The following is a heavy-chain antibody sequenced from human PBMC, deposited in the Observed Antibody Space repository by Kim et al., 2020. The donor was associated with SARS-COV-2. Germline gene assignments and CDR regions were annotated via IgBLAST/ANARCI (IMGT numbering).Heavy chain of an antibody. D-gene: IGHD3-10*01. CDR1: GGSISSNGYY. CDR2: IYYSGST. V-gene: IGHV4-39*01. CDR3: ARLTGSGSATAFDY. Sequence: SETLSLTCTVSGGSISSNGYYWGWIRQTPGKGLEWIGSIYYSGSTYYNPSLKSRVTKSVDTSKNQSSLKLSSVAAADTAVYYCARLTGSGSATAFDYWGQGTLVTVSS. J-gene: IGHJ4*02.